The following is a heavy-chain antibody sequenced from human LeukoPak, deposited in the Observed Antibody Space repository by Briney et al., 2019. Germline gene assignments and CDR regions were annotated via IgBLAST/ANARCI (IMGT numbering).Heavy chain of an antibody. CDR1: GYTFSNYN. CDR3: ARVRDGYNDAYDI. J-gene: IGHJ3*02. D-gene: IGHD5-24*01. Sequence: ASVKVSCKASGYTFSNYNIHWLRQAPRQGLEWMGIVNPSGDSTNYAQNFQGRVTMTGDTSTSTVYMELSSLRSEDTAVYYCARVRDGYNDAYDIWGQGTMVTVTS. CDR2: VNPSGDST. V-gene: IGHV1-46*01.